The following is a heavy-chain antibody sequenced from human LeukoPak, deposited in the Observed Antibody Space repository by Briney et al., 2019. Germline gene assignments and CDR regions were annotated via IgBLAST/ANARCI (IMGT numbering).Heavy chain of an antibody. V-gene: IGHV4-38-2*01. D-gene: IGHD2-2*01. CDR1: GYSISSGYY. CDR3: ARALGYCSSTSCYGFAAFDI. J-gene: IGHJ3*02. CDR2: IYHSGST. Sequence: KPSETLSLTCAVSGYSISSGYYWGWIRQPPGKGLEWIGSIYHSGSTYYNPSLKSRVTISVDTSKNQFSLKLSSVTAADTAVYYCARALGYCSSTSCYGFAAFDIWGQGTMVIVSS.